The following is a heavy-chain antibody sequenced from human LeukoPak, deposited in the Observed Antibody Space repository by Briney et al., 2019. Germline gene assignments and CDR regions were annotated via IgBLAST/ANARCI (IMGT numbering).Heavy chain of an antibody. J-gene: IGHJ4*02. V-gene: IGHV1-18*04. CDR1: GYTFSNYY. Sequence: ASVKVSCKASGYTFSNYYMHWVRQAPGQGLEWMGWISAYNGNTNYAQNLQGRVTMTTDTSTSTAYMELRSLRSDDTAVYYCARRNYYDSSGYCDYWGQGTLVTVSS. D-gene: IGHD3-22*01. CDR3: ARRNYYDSSGYCDY. CDR2: ISAYNGNT.